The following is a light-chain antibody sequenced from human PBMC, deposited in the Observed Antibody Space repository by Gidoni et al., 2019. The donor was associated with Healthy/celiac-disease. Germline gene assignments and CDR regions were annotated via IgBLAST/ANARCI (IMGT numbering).Light chain of an antibody. CDR3: SSYTSSSTPYV. Sequence: QSALTQPASVSGSPGQSFTISCTGTSSDVGGYNYVSWSQQHPGKAPKLMIYDVSNRPSGVSNRFSGSKSGNTASLTISGLQAEDEADYYCSSYTSSSTPYVFGTGTKVTVL. J-gene: IGLJ1*01. V-gene: IGLV2-14*03. CDR1: SSDVGGYNY. CDR2: DVS.